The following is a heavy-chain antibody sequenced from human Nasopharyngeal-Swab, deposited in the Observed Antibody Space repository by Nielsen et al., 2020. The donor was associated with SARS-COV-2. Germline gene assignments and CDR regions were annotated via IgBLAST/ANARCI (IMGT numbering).Heavy chain of an antibody. Sequence: SPGKGLEWIGEALHDGRTSYHSTLESRVTISIDTSRNQFSLRLTSVTAADTAVYYCAKEGSGSPALSWGQGILVTVSS. V-gene: IGHV4-4*02. J-gene: IGHJ5*02. D-gene: IGHD1-26*01. CDR3: AKEGSGSPALS. CDR2: ALHDGRT.